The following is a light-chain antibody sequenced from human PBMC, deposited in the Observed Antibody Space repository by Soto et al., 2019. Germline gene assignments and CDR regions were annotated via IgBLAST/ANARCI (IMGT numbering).Light chain of an antibody. Sequence: DIQMTQSPSTLSASVGDRVTITCRASQSFSTWLAWYQQKQGKAPKLXIYDVSSLESGVPSRFRGSGSGTDFTLTISSLQSEDFAVYYCQQYNNWTRTFGQGTKVDIK. CDR3: QQYNNWTRT. CDR2: DVS. J-gene: IGKJ1*01. V-gene: IGKV1-5*01. CDR1: QSFSTW.